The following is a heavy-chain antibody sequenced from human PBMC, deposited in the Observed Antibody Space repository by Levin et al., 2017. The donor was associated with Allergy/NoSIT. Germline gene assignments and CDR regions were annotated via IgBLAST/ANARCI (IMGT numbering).Heavy chain of an antibody. CDR3: AKGRGYSISADY. D-gene: IGHD6-13*01. Sequence: GESLKISCAASGFTFSSYIMTWVRQAPGKGLEWVSSISGSGANTYYADSVKGRFTISRDNPKNTLYLQMNSLRAEDTAVYYCAKGRGYSISADYWGQGTLVTVSS. CDR1: GFTFSSYI. V-gene: IGHV3-23*01. J-gene: IGHJ4*02. CDR2: ISGSGANT.